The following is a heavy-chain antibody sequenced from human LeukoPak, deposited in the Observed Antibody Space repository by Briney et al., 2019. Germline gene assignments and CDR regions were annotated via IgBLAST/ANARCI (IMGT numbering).Heavy chain of an antibody. Sequence: ASVKVSCKASGGTFSSYAIRWVRQAPGQGLEWMGWISAYNGNTNYAQKLQGRVTMTTDTSTSTAYMELRSLRSDDTAVYYCARPAGYSSGWSDFDYWGQGTLVTVSS. CDR3: ARPAGYSSGWSDFDY. CDR1: GGTFSSYA. V-gene: IGHV1-18*01. D-gene: IGHD6-19*01. J-gene: IGHJ4*02. CDR2: ISAYNGNT.